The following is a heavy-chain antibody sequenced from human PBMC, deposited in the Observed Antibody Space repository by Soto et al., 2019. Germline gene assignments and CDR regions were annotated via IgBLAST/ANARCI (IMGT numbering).Heavy chain of an antibody. Sequence: SETLSLTCTVSGGSISSSSYYWGWIRQPPGKGLEWIGSIYYSGSTYYNPSLKSRVTISVDTSKNQFSLKLSSVTAADTAVYYCARHAGGNSDFDYWGQGTLVTVSS. D-gene: IGHD2-21*02. J-gene: IGHJ4*02. V-gene: IGHV4-39*01. CDR3: ARHAGGNSDFDY. CDR1: GGSISSSSYY. CDR2: IYYSGST.